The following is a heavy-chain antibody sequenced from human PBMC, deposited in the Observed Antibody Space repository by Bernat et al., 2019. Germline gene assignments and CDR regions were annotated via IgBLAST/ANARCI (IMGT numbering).Heavy chain of an antibody. CDR1: GFTFSSYG. J-gene: IGHJ4*02. V-gene: IGHV3-30*18. D-gene: IGHD3-10*01. CDR2: ISYDGSTK. CDR3: AKDRGVFLWFGELDY. Sequence: QVQLVESGGGVVQPGRSLRLSCAASGFTFSSYGMHWVRQAPGKGLEWVAVISYDGSTKYYADSVKGRFTISRDNSKNTLCLQMNSLRAEDTAVYYCAKDRGVFLWFGELDYWGQGTLVTISS.